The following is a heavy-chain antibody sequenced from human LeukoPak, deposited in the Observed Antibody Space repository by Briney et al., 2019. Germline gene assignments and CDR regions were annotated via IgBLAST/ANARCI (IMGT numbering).Heavy chain of an antibody. CDR1: GYTFTSYG. V-gene: IGHV1-69*05. Sequence: SVKVSCKASGYTFTSYGISWVRQAPGQGLEWMGGIIPIFGTANYAQKFQGRVTITTDESTSTAYMELSSLRSEDTAVYYCARDRTTIGYCSSTSCYRSIGFDPWGQGTLVTVSS. CDR2: IIPIFGTA. J-gene: IGHJ5*02. D-gene: IGHD2-2*01. CDR3: ARDRTTIGYCSSTSCYRSIGFDP.